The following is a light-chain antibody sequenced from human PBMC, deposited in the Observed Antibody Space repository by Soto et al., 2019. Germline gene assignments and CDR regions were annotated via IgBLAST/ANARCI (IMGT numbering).Light chain of an antibody. CDR3: KQYGSSLWT. J-gene: IGKJ1*01. Sequence: EIVLTQSPGTLSLSPGERATLSCRASQSVSSSRLAWYRQKPGQAPRLLIYGASSRATGIQDRFSGSGSGTDFTLTIRRLEPEDFAVYYCKQYGSSLWTFGQGTKVDIK. CDR1: QSVSSSR. V-gene: IGKV3-20*01. CDR2: GAS.